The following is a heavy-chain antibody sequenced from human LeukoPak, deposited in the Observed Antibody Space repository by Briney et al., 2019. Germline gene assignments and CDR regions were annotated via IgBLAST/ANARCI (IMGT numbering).Heavy chain of an antibody. CDR3: AREGVGDFFDY. V-gene: IGHV3-7*01. J-gene: IGHJ4*02. CDR1: GFTFSSYW. D-gene: IGHD3-10*01. CDR2: IKQDGSEK. Sequence: GGSLRLSCAASGFTFSSYWMSWVRQAPGKGLEWVDNIKQDGSEKYYVDSVKGRFTISRDNAKNSLYLQMNSLRAEDTAVYYCAREGVGDFFDYWGQGTLVTVSS.